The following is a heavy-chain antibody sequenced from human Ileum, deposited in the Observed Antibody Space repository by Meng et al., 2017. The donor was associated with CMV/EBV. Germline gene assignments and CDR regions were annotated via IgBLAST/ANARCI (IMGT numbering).Heavy chain of an antibody. CDR2: VNPNSGGT. V-gene: IGHV1-2*02. CDR1: GYTFSGCY. Sequence: ASVKVSCKTSGYTFSGCYMHWGRQAPGQGLEWMGWVNPNSGGTKYAQKFQDRVTMTRDTSISTAYMELRRLISDDTAVYYWAREGVPSARDLLYFGYWGQGKLVNVSS. J-gene: IGHJ4*02. D-gene: IGHD2-2*01. CDR3: AREGVPSARDLLYFGY.